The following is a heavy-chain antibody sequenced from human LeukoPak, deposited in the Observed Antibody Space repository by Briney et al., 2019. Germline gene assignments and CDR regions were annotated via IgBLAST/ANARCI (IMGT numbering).Heavy chain of an antibody. CDR1: GDSISSNYW. D-gene: IGHD6-19*01. CDR3: VRKGSGWYAFGI. V-gene: IGHV4-28*01. CDR2: IHYSGST. J-gene: IGHJ3*02. Sequence: PSDTLSLTCAVSGDSISSNYWWGWIRQPPEKGLEWIGYIHYSGSTHQTPSLQSRLTMSVDTSKNQFSLKLSSVTAVDTAVYYCVRKGSGWYAFGIWGQGTTVTVSS.